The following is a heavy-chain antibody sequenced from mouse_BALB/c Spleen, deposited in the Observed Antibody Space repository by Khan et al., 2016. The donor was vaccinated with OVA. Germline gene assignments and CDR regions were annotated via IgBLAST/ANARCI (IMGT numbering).Heavy chain of an antibody. D-gene: IGHD2-14*01. CDR3: ARRTREEAVDD. J-gene: IGHJ4*01. V-gene: IGHV1-4*01. CDR1: GYTFTSHT. CDR2: INPRSGYT. Sequence: QVRLQQSGAELARPGASMKMSCKASGYTFTSHTMYWVKQRPGQGLEWIGYINPRSGYTNYSQKFNDKATLTTDKSSSTAYMQLSSLTSEDSAVYYCARRTREEAVDDWGQGTTGTVSS.